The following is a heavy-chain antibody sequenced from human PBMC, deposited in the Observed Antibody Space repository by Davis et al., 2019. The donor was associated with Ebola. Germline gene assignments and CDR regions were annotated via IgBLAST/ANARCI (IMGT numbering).Heavy chain of an antibody. CDR3: ARPRSTSWRDFDY. CDR2: TRNKASGYST. CDR1: GFTFSDHY. D-gene: IGHD6-13*01. J-gene: IGHJ4*02. V-gene: IGHV3-72*01. Sequence: PAESLTLSCAASGFTFSDHYMDWVRQAPGKGLERVARTRNKASGYSTEYAASVRGRFTISRDDSHNSLHLQMNSLTIEDTALYYCARPRSTSWRDFDYWGQGTLVTVSS.